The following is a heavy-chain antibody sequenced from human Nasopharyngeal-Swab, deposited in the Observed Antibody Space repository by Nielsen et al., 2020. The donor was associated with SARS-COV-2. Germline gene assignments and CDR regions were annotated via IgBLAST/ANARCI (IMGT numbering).Heavy chain of an antibody. J-gene: IGHJ4*02. CDR1: GGTFSSYA. D-gene: IGHD6-19*01. CDR2: IIPIFGTA. Sequence: SVKVSCKASGGTFSSYAISWVRQAPGQGLEWMGGIIPIFGTANYAQKFQGRVTMTTDTFTSTAYMELRNLTSDDTAVYYCARDRQCGYWGQGTLVTVSS. CDR3: ARDRQCGY. V-gene: IGHV1-69*05.